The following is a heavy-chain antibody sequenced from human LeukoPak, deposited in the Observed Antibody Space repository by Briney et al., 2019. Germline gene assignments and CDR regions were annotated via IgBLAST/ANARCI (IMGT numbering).Heavy chain of an antibody. CDR3: AREKGSGSYYAVSYYYYYGMDV. V-gene: IGHV6-1*01. CDR1: GDSFSSNSAA. CDR2: TYYRSKWYN. Sequence: SQTLSLTCAISGDSFSSNSAAWNWIRQSPSRGLEWLGRTYYRSKWYNDYAVSVKSRITINPDTSKNQFSLQLNSVTPEDTAVYYCAREKGSGSYYAVSYYYYYGMDVWGQGTMVTVSS. D-gene: IGHD1-26*01. J-gene: IGHJ6*02.